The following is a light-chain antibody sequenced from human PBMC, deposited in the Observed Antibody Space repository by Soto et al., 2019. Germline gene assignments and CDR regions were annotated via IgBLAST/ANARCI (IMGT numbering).Light chain of an antibody. CDR1: SSDVGAYNF. CDR2: EVT. V-gene: IGLV2-14*01. CDR3: SSYTSSNTPYV. J-gene: IGLJ1*01. Sequence: SVMTQPASVSGSPGESITISCTGTSSDVGAYNFVSWYQHHPGKAPKLILYEVTTRPSGVSSRFSGSKSGNTASLTISGLQADDEANYYCSSYTSSNTPYVFGTGTKV.